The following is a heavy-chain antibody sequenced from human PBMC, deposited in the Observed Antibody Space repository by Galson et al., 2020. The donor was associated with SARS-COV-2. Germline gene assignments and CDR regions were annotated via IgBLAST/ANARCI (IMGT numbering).Heavy chain of an antibody. V-gene: IGHV4-4*02. CDR3: ARFGYGRNWFDP. Sequence: ASETLSLTCAVSGGSISSSNWWSWVRQPPGKGLEWIGEIYHSGSTNYNPSLKSRVTISVDKSKNQFSLKLSSVTAADTAVYYCARFGYGRNWFDPWGQGTLVTVSS. CDR1: GGSISSSNW. D-gene: IGHD5-18*01. J-gene: IGHJ5*02. CDR2: IYHSGST.